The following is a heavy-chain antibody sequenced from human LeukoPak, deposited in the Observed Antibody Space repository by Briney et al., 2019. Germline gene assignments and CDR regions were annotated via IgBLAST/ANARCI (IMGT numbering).Heavy chain of an antibody. CDR3: ASAAVDYYYYGMDV. D-gene: IGHD6-13*01. CDR2: IIPIFGTA. J-gene: IGHJ6*02. V-gene: IGHV1-69*13. CDR1: GYTFSSYG. Sequence: SVKVSCKASGYTFSSYGISWVRQAPGQGLEWMGGIIPIFGTANYAQKFQGRVTITADESTSTAYMELSSLRSEDTGVYYCASAAVDYYYYGMDVWGQGTTVTVSS.